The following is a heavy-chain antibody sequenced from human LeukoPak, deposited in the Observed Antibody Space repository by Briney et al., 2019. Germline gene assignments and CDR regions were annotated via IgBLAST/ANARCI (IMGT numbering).Heavy chain of an antibody. CDR1: GFTFSTYS. V-gene: IGHV3-48*01. Sequence: GGSLRLSCAASGFTFSTYSMGWVRQPPGKGLEWISYISSSSSVIYYADSVKGRFTISRDNAKNSLFLQMNSLGAGDTAVYYCASPGPPPLDGNFDYWGQGTLVTVSS. J-gene: IGHJ4*02. CDR2: ISSSSSVI. CDR3: ASPGPPPLDGNFDY. D-gene: IGHD1-1*01.